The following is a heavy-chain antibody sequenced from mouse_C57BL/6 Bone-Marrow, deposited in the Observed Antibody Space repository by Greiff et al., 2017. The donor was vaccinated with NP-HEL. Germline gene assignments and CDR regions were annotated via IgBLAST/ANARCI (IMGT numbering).Heavy chain of an antibody. CDR1: GYTFTSYW. CDR3: ARWGNYYGSSYGTAWFAY. Sequence: VQLQESGAELAKPGASVKLSCKASGYTFTSYWMHWVKQRPGQGLEWIGYINPSSGYTKYNQKFKDKATLTADKSSSTAYMQLSSLTYEDSAVYYCARWGNYYGSSYGTAWFAYWGQGTLVTVSA. D-gene: IGHD1-1*01. CDR2: INPSSGYT. V-gene: IGHV1-7*01. J-gene: IGHJ3*01.